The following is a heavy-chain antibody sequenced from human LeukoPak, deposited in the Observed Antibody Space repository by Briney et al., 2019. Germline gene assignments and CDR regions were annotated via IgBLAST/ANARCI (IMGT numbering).Heavy chain of an antibody. CDR3: ASDLRYFDWLPGGGDFDY. CDR2: INPNSGGT. J-gene: IGHJ4*02. D-gene: IGHD3-9*01. V-gene: IGHV1-2*02. CDR1: GYTFTGYY. Sequence: ASVKVSCKASGYTFTGYYMHWVRQAPGQGLEWMGWINPNSGGTNYAQKFQGRVTMTRDRSISTAYMELSRLRSDDTAVYYCASDLRYFDWLPGGGDFDYWGQGTLVTVSS.